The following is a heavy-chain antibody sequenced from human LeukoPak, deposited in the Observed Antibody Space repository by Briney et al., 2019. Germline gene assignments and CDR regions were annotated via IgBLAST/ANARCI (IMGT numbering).Heavy chain of an antibody. J-gene: IGHJ4*02. CDR2: ISDSGGNT. CDR1: GFSLSRYA. Sequence: GASLRLSCAVSGFSLSRYAMSWVRKAPGKGLEWVSAISDSGGNTYYADSVKGRFTISRDNSRNTLYLQMNTLRAEDTAVYYCAKCRGSSWSDYFDYWGQGTLVTVSS. V-gene: IGHV3-23*01. CDR3: AKCRGSSWSDYFDY. D-gene: IGHD6-13*01.